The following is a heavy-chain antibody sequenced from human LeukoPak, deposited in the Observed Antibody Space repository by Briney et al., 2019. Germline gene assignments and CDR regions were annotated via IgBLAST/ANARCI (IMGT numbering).Heavy chain of an antibody. J-gene: IGHJ4*02. D-gene: IGHD3-22*01. Sequence: SGPALVKPTQTLTLTCTFSGFSLSTSGMCVSWIRQPPGKALEWLARIDWDDDKYYSTSLKTRLTISKDTSKNQVVLTMTNMDPVDTATYYCARYYYDSSGQEPGEDYWGQGTLVTVSS. V-gene: IGHV2-70*11. CDR2: IDWDDDK. CDR3: ARYYYDSSGQEPGEDY. CDR1: GFSLSTSGMC.